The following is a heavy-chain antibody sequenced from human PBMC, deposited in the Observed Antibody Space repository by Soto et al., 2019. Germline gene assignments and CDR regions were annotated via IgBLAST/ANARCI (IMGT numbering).Heavy chain of an antibody. Sequence: QVQLVESGGGVVQPGRSLRLSCAASGFTFSSYGMHWVCQAPGKRLEWVAVISYDGSNKYYADSVKGRFTISRDNSKNTLYLQMNSLRAEDMAVYDCAKSIGLLSGYYYGMDVWGQGTTVTVSS. V-gene: IGHV3-30*18. CDR3: AKSIGLLSGYYYGMDV. CDR1: GFTFSSYG. CDR2: ISYDGSNK. D-gene: IGHD3-10*01. J-gene: IGHJ6*02.